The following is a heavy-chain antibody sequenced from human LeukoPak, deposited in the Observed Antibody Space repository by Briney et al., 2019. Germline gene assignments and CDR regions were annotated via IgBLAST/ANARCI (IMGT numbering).Heavy chain of an antibody. J-gene: IGHJ6*04. D-gene: IGHD6-6*01. V-gene: IGHV4-59*01. CDR2: IYYSGST. CDR1: GGSISSNY. Sequence: KPSETLSLTCTVSGGSISSNYWNWIRQPPGKVLEWIAYIYYSGSTNHNPSLKSRVTISVDTSKNQFSLKLSSVTAADTAVYYCARDLSSSSSMDVWGKGTTVTVSS. CDR3: ARDLSSSSSMDV.